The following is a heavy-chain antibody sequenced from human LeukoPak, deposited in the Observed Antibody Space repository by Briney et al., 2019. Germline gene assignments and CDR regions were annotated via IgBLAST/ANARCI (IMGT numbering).Heavy chain of an antibody. D-gene: IGHD4-23*01. CDR3: AKDLSYGGNSIDY. J-gene: IGHJ4*02. Sequence: PGGSLRLSCAASGFTFSSYGMHWVRQAPGKGLEWVAFIRYDGSNKYYADSVKGRFTISRDNSKNTLYLQMNSLRAEDKAVYYCAKDLSYGGNSIDYWGQGTLVTVSS. V-gene: IGHV3-30*02. CDR2: IRYDGSNK. CDR1: GFTFSSYG.